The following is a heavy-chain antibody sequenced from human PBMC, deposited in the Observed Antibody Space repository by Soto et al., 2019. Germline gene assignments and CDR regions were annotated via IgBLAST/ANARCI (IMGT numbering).Heavy chain of an antibody. D-gene: IGHD3-10*01. Sequence: GGSLRLSCAASGFSLSNYAMAWVRQAPGRGLEWVSGITSGGAYYADSVRGRFTISRDTSKNTLFVQMNSLRVEDTAIYFCAKGYGSGAYPDFDFWGQGTLVTVSS. V-gene: IGHV3-23*01. J-gene: IGHJ4*02. CDR3: AKGYGSGAYPDFDF. CDR1: GFSLSNYA. CDR2: ITSGGA.